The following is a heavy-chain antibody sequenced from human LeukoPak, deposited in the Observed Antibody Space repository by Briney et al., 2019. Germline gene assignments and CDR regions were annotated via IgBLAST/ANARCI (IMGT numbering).Heavy chain of an antibody. V-gene: IGHV3-11*01. J-gene: IGHJ6*03. CDR2: ISSSGSTI. CDR1: GFTFSDYY. Sequence: PGGSLRLSCAASGFTFSDYYMSWIRQAPGKGLEWVSYISSSGSTIYYADSVKGRFTIARDNAKNSLYLQMNSLRAEDTAVYYCAREGLYYDFWSGYNYYYYYMDVWGKGTTVTVSS. CDR3: AREGLYYDFWSGYNYYYYYMDV. D-gene: IGHD3-3*01.